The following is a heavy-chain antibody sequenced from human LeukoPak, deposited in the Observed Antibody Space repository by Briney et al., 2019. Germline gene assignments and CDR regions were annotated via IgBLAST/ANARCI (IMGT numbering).Heavy chain of an antibody. CDR1: GFTVSSNY. CDR3: ASDYYDSSGYYFDY. D-gene: IGHD3-22*01. CDR2: IYSGGST. Sequence: PRGSLRLSCAASGFTVSSNYMSWVRQAPGKGLEWVSVIYSGGSTYYADSVKGRFTISRDNSKNTLYLQMNSLRAEDTAVYYCASDYYDSSGYYFDYWGQGTLVTVSS. J-gene: IGHJ4*02. V-gene: IGHV3-53*01.